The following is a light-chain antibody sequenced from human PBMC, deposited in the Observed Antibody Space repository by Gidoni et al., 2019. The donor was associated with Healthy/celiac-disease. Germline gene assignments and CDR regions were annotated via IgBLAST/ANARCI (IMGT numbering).Light chain of an antibody. CDR3: QQSYSTPRT. Sequence: DIQVTQSPSSLSASVGDRVTITCRASQSISSYLNWYQQKPGKAPKLLIYAASSLQSGVPSRFSGSGSGRDFTLTISSLQPEDFATYYCQQSYSTPRTFGQGTKVEIK. CDR1: QSISSY. CDR2: AAS. J-gene: IGKJ1*01. V-gene: IGKV1-39*01.